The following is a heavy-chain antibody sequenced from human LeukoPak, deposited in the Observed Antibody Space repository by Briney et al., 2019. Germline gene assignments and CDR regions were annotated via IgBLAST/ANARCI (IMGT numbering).Heavy chain of an antibody. Sequence: ASQTLSLTCTVSGGSISSGGYYWSWIRQPAAKGLEWIGRIHASGRTDYTPSLKSRLTISLDTSKNQFSLMLSSVTAADMAVYYCARDWETPYYMDVWGKGTTVTVSS. D-gene: IGHD1-26*01. CDR3: ARDWETPYYMDV. CDR2: IHASGRT. V-gene: IGHV4-61*02. CDR1: GGSISSGGYY. J-gene: IGHJ6*03.